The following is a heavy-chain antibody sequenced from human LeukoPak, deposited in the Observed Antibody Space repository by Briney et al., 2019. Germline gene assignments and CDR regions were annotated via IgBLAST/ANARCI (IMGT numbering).Heavy chain of an antibody. J-gene: IGHJ5*02. D-gene: IGHD3-10*01. Sequence: PGGSLRLSCAASGFTFSSYAMSWVRRAPRKGLEWVSAISGSGGSTYYADSVKGRFTISRDNSKNTLYLQMNSLRAEDTAVYYCAKVLRFGDNWFDPWGQGTLVTVSS. CDR3: AKVLRFGDNWFDP. V-gene: IGHV3-23*01. CDR1: GFTFSSYA. CDR2: ISGSGGST.